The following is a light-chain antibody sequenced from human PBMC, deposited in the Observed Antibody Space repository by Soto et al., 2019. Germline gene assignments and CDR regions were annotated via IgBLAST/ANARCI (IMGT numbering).Light chain of an antibody. CDR1: QSVSSSSY. V-gene: IGKV3-20*01. Sequence: EIVLTQSPGTLSLSPGERATLSCRASQSVSSSSYLAWYQQKPGQAPRLLIYGASCRATGIPDWFSGSGSATDFTLTISRLEPEDFAVYYCRQYGSSPSYTFGQGTKLEIK. J-gene: IGKJ2*01. CDR3: RQYGSSPSYT. CDR2: GAS.